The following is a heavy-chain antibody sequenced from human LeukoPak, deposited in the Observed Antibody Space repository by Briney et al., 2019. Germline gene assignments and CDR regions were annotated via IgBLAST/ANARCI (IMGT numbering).Heavy chain of an antibody. D-gene: IGHD6-13*01. J-gene: IGHJ3*02. V-gene: IGHV4-39*01. Sequence: SETLSLTCTVSGGSISSSSYYWGWICQPPGKGLEWIGSIYYSGSTYYNPSLKSRVTISVDTSKNQFSLKLSSVTAADTAVYYCARLYRLSSRVMDAFDIWGQGTMVTASS. CDR1: GGSISSSSYY. CDR2: IYYSGST. CDR3: ARLYRLSSRVMDAFDI.